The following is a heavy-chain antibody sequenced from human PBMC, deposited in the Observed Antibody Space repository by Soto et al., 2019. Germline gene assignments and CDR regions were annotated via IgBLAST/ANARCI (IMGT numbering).Heavy chain of an antibody. D-gene: IGHD4-17*01. CDR2: IYYSGST. CDR3: ARNGDSKDYYYYYYGMDV. Sequence: SETLSLTCTVSGGSVSSGSYYWSWIRQPPGKGLEWIGYIYYSGSTNYNPSLKSRVTISVDTSKNQFSLKLSSVTAADTAVYYCARNGDSKDYYYYYYGMDVWGQGTTVTVSS. CDR1: GGSVSSGSYY. J-gene: IGHJ6*02. V-gene: IGHV4-61*01.